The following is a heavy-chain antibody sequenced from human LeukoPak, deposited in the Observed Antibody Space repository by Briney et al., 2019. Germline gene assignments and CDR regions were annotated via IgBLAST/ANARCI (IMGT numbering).Heavy chain of an antibody. CDR1: GGSISSYY. CDR3: ARVPSYYYYMDV. J-gene: IGHJ6*03. CDR2: IYYSGST. Sequence: PSETLSLTCTVSGGSISSYYLSWIRQPPGKGLEWIGYIYYSGSTNYNPSLKSRVTISVDTSKNQFSLKLSSVTAAGTAVYYCARVPSYYYYMDVWGKGTTVTVSS. V-gene: IGHV4-59*01.